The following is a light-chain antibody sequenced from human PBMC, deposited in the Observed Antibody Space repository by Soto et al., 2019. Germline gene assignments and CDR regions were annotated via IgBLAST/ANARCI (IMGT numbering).Light chain of an antibody. CDR1: SSNIGNNF. CDR3: SSFTGSSTWV. Sequence: QSVLTQPPSVSGTPGQRVTISCSGSSSNIGNNFVYWYQHLPGAAPTLVVYSDNHRPSGVPVRFSGSKSGNTASLTISGLQPEDEADYYCSSFTGSSTWVFGGGTKVTVL. J-gene: IGLJ3*02. V-gene: IGLV1-44*01. CDR2: SDN.